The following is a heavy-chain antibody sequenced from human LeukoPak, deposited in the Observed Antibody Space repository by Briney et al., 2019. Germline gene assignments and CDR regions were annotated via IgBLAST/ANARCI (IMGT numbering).Heavy chain of an antibody. V-gene: IGHV4-59*01. J-gene: IGHJ5*02. CDR1: GGSISSYY. CDR3: ARDTWIRLGRWFDP. Sequence: SETLSLTCTVSGGSISSYYWSWIRQPPGKGLEWIGYIYYSGSTNYNPSLKSRVTISVDTSKNQFSLRLSSVTAADTAVYYCARDTWIRLGRWFDPWGQGTLVTVSS. CDR2: IYYSGST. D-gene: IGHD5-12*01.